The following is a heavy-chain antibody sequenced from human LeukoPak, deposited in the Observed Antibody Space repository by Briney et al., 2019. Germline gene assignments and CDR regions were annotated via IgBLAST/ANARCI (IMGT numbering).Heavy chain of an antibody. CDR2: ISSSSTTI. V-gene: IGHV3-48*04. Sequence: GGSLRLSCAASGFTFSSYGMHWVRQAPGKGLEWVSYISSSSTTIYYADSVKGRFTIFRDNAKNSLYLQMNSLRAEDTAVYYCAREYIAAAGTGVDYWGQGTLLTVSS. D-gene: IGHD6-13*01. J-gene: IGHJ4*02. CDR1: GFTFSSYG. CDR3: AREYIAAAGTGVDY.